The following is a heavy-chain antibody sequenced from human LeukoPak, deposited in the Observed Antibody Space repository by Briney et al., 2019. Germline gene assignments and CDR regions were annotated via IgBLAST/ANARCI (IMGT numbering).Heavy chain of an antibody. CDR2: IYYSGST. D-gene: IGHD3-10*01. Sequence: PSETLSLTCTVSGGSISSYYWSWIRQPPGKGLEWIGYIYYSGSTNYNPSLKSRVTISVDTSKNQFSLKLSSVTAADTAVYYCAGASYYYGSGSYYNEHYYGMDVWGQGTTVTVSS. CDR3: AGASYYYGSGSYYNEHYYGMDV. CDR1: GGSISSYY. J-gene: IGHJ6*02. V-gene: IGHV4-59*12.